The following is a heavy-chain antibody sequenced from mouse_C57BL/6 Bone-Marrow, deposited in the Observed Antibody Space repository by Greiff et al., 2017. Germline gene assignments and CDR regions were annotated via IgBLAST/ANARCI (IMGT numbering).Heavy chain of an antibody. CDR2: ISSGGSYT. V-gene: IGHV5-6*02. CDR1: GFTFSSYG. CDR3: ARRGFSWFAY. J-gene: IGHJ3*01. Sequence: EVKLMESGGDLVKPGGSLKLSCAASGFTFSSYGMSWVRQTPDKRLEWVATISSGGSYTYYPDSVKGRFTISRDNAKTTLYLQMSSLKSEDTAMYYCARRGFSWFAYWGQGTLVTVSA.